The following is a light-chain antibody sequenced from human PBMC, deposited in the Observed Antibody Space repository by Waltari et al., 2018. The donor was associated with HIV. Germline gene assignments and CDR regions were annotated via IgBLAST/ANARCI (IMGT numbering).Light chain of an antibody. Sequence: QSALAQPASVSGSPGQSITISCTGTSSDVGGYNYVSWYHQHPDKAPNLIVSEVSNRPSGVSNRFSGSKSGNTASLTISGLQAEDEADYYCSSYTSSSTPVVFGGGTKLTVL. V-gene: IGLV2-14*01. J-gene: IGLJ2*01. CDR1: SSDVGGYNY. CDR2: EVS. CDR3: SSYTSSSTPVV.